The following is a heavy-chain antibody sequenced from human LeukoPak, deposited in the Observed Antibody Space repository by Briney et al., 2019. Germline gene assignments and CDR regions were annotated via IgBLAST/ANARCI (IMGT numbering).Heavy chain of an antibody. CDR3: ARLDSSGHYSEPFDY. V-gene: IGHV4-30-4*08. CDR2: IYYSGST. Sequence: SETLSLTCTVSGGSISSGDYYWSWIRQPPGKGLEWIGYIYYSGSTYYNPSLKSRVTISVDTSKNQFSLKLSSVTAADTAVYYCARLDSSGHYSEPFDYWGQGTLVTVSS. J-gene: IGHJ4*02. D-gene: IGHD3-22*01. CDR1: GGSISSGDYY.